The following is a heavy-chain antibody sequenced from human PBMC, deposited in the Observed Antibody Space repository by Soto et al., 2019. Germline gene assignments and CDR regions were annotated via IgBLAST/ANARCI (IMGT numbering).Heavy chain of an antibody. CDR3: AVAYYYYYGMDV. CDR2: INPNSGGT. Sequence: ASVKVSCKASGYTFTGYYMHWVRQAPGQGLEWMGWINPNSGGTNYAQKFQGRVTMTRDTSISTAYMELSRLRSDDTAVYYCAVAYYYYYGMDVWGQGTTVTVSS. J-gene: IGHJ6*02. CDR1: GYTFTGYY. V-gene: IGHV1-2*02.